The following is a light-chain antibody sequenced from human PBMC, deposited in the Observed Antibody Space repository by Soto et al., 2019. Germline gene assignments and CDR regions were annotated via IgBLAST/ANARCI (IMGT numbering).Light chain of an antibody. CDR2: DVS. Sequence: QSVLTQPASVSGSPGQSITISCTGTSSDVGDYNYVSWYQQHPGKAPKLMIFDVSTRPSGVSNRFSGSKSGNTASLTISGLQAEDEADYYCSSYSSSITVVFGGGTKLTVL. CDR1: SSDVGDYNY. CDR3: SSYSSSITVV. J-gene: IGLJ2*01. V-gene: IGLV2-14*01.